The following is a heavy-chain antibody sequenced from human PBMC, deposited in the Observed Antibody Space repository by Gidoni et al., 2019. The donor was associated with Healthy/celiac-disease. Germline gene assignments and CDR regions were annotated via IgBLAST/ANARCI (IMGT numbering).Heavy chain of an antibody. CDR2: IIPILGIA. J-gene: IGHJ4*02. CDR1: GGTFRSYA. V-gene: IGHV1-69*09. Sequence: QVQLVQSGAEVKKPGSSVTVSCKASGGTFRSYAISWVRQAPGQGLEWMGRIIPILGIANYAQKFQGRVTITADKSTSTAYMELSSLRSEDTAVYYCARDSDDYGDYNFDYWGQGTLVTVSS. D-gene: IGHD4-17*01. CDR3: ARDSDDYGDYNFDY.